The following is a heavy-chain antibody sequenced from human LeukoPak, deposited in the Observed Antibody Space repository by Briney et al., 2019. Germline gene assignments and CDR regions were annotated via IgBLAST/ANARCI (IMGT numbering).Heavy chain of an antibody. J-gene: IGHJ4*02. Sequence: GGSLRLSCAASGFTFSSYGMHWVRQAPGKGLEWVAVISYDGSNKYYADSVRGRFTISRDNSKNTLYLQMNSLRAEDTAVYYCAKESSGWYKDFDYWGQGTLVTVSS. CDR3: AKESSGWYKDFDY. CDR2: ISYDGSNK. D-gene: IGHD6-19*01. V-gene: IGHV3-30*18. CDR1: GFTFSSYG.